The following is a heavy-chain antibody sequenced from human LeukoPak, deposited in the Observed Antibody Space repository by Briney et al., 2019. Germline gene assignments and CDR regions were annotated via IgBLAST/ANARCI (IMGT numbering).Heavy chain of an antibody. CDR3: ARRAGQQLNWYDP. Sequence: GGYLSLYSAASAFTFISFWMHWLRQAPGHGLVWVSRIYSDGSSTSYADSVKGRFTISRDNAKTTLYPQMNSLRAEDTAVYYCARRAGQQLNWYDPWCQGTMVTVAS. CDR1: AFTFISFW. CDR2: IYSDGSST. J-gene: IGHJ5*02. D-gene: IGHD6-13*01. V-gene: IGHV3-74*01.